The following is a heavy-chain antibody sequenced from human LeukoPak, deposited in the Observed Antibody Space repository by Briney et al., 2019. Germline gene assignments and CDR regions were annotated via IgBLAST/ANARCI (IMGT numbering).Heavy chain of an antibody. J-gene: IGHJ4*02. D-gene: IGHD3-3*01. V-gene: IGHV4-4*02. CDR1: GGSVTSTHW. Sequence: SETLSLTCAVSGGSVTSTHWWTWVRQPPGKGLEWIGEVHLDGRTNYNPSLTGRLTMSVDLYENHISLKMTSVTAADTAVYYCAREGGFYRPLDYSGQGMLVTGPS. CDR3: AREGGFYRPLDY. CDR2: VHLDGRT.